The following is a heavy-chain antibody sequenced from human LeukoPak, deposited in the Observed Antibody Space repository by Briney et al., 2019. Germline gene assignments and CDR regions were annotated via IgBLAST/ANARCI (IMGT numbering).Heavy chain of an antibody. D-gene: IGHD2-21*02. V-gene: IGHV4-61*08. CDR3: ARARRDEYYFDY. CDR2: IYYSGST. CDR1: GDSVSSGGYY. Sequence: PSETLSLTCTVSGDSVSSGGYYWSWIRQPPGKGLEWLGYIYYSGSTNYNPSLKSRVTISVDTSKNQFSLKLNPVTAADTAVYYCARARRDEYYFDYWGQGTLVTVSS. J-gene: IGHJ4*02.